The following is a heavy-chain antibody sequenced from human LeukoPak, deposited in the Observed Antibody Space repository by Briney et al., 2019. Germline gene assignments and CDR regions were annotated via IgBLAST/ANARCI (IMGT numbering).Heavy chain of an antibody. CDR1: GYTFTGYF. J-gene: IGHJ5*02. D-gene: IGHD6-19*01. CDR3: ARIIEVANTLNWFYP. CDR2: INPNSGGT. Sequence: ASVKVSCKASGYTFTGYFMHWVRQAPGQGLEWMGWINPNSGGTNYAQKFQGRVSMTRDTSISTAYMELSRLRSNDTAVYYCARIIEVANTLNWFYPWGQETPVTVSS. V-gene: IGHV1-2*02.